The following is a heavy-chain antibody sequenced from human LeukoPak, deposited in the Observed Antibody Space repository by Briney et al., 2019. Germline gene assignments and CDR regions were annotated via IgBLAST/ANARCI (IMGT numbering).Heavy chain of an antibody. D-gene: IGHD2-21*02. CDR2: IIPIFGTA. V-gene: IGHV1-69*06. CDR3: ARYMTAVVVTAIQREDDAFDI. J-gene: IGHJ3*02. Sequence: SVKVSCKASGGTFSSYAISWVRQAPGQVLEWIGGIIPIFGTANYAQKFQGRVTITADKSTSTAYMELSSLRSEDTAVYYCARYMTAVVVTAIQREDDAFDIWGQGTMVTVSS. CDR1: GGTFSSYA.